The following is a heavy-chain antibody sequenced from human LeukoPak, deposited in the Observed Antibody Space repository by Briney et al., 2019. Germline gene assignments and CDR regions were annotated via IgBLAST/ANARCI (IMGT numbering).Heavy chain of an antibody. CDR2: ISSSSSYI. CDR1: GFTFSSYS. D-gene: IGHD2-2*01. V-gene: IGHV3-21*01. J-gene: IGHJ4*02. Sequence: PGGSLRLSCAASGFTFSSYSMNWVRQAPGKGLEWVSSISSSSSYIYYADSVKGRFTISRDNAKNSLYLQMNSLRAEDTAVYYCARDRYCSSTSCLRGFDYWGQGTLVTVSS. CDR3: ARDRYCSSTSCLRGFDY.